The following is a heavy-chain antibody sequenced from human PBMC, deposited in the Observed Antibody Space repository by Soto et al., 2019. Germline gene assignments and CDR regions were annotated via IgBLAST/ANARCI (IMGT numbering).Heavy chain of an antibody. D-gene: IGHD4-17*01. CDR3: TTDPSYGDYGFDY. V-gene: IGHV3-15*07. Sequence: GGSLRLSCAASGFTFSNAWMNWVRQAPGKGLEWVGRIKSKNDGGTTDYDAPVKGRFTISRDDSKNTLYLQMNSLKTEDTAVYYCTTDPSYGDYGFDYWGQGTLVTSPQ. CDR2: IKSKNDGGTT. J-gene: IGHJ4*02. CDR1: GFTFSNAW.